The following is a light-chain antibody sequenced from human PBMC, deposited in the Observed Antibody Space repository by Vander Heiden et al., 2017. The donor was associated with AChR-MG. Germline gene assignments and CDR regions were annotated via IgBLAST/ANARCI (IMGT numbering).Light chain of an antibody. CDR3: QQSDGSPYT. J-gene: IGKJ2*01. CDR1: QAMNNF. V-gene: IGKV1-39*01. CDR2: GTS. Sequence: DIQMTQSPSSLSANVGDRVTITCRASQAMNNFLHWYQQKSGKAPKLLISGTSNLQIGVPSRFSGSGSGTEFTLTISSLQPEDFATYYCQQSDGSPYTFGQGTKLEIK.